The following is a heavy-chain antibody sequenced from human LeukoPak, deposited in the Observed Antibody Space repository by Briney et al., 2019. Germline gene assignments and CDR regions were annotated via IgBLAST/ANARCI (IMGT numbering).Heavy chain of an antibody. J-gene: IGHJ6*03. D-gene: IGHD2-2*01. CDR3: EKGTVVPAAIPGYNYSYYYYYMDV. Sequence: GGSLRLSCAASGFTFEDYAMHCVRHAPGKGLEGVSGISWNSGSIVYADSVKGRFTISRDNSKNTLYPQMNSVRAEDTAVYYCEKGTVVPAAIPGYNYSYYYYYMDVWGKGTTVTISS. CDR2: ISWNSGSI. CDR1: GFTFEDYA. V-gene: IGHV3-9*01.